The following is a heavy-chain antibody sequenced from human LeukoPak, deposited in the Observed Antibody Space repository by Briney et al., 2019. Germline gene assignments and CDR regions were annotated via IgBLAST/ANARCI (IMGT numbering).Heavy chain of an antibody. CDR2: IRYDGSNK. V-gene: IGHV3-30*02. D-gene: IGHD2-2*01. CDR3: AKDWWGYCSSTSCQSYFDY. J-gene: IGHJ4*02. CDR1: GFTFSSYG. Sequence: GGSLRLSCAASGFTFSSYGMHWVRQAPGKGLEWVAFIRYDGSNKYYADSVKGRFTISRDNSKNTLYLQMNSLRAEDTAVYYCAKDWWGYCSSTSCQSYFDYWGQGTLVTVSS.